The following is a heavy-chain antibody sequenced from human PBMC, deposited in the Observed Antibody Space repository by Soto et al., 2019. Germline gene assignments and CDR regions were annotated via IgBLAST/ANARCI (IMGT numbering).Heavy chain of an antibody. D-gene: IGHD2-15*01. Sequence: SETLSLTCTVSGGSISSGGYYWSWIRQHPGKGLEWIGYIYYSGSTYYNPSLKSRVTISVDTSKNQFSLKLSSVTAADTAVYYCARELGYCSGGSCYSDFPPGFDPWGQGTLVTVSS. CDR1: GGSISSGGYY. CDR3: ARELGYCSGGSCYSDFPPGFDP. V-gene: IGHV4-31*03. J-gene: IGHJ5*02. CDR2: IYYSGST.